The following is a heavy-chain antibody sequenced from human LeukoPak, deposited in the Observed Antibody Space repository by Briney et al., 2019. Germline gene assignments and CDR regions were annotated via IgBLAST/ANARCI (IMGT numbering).Heavy chain of an antibody. CDR1: GFTFSSYE. CDR2: ISGSGGNT. J-gene: IGHJ4*02. V-gene: IGHV3-23*01. CDR3: AKSSYGHPRGDS. D-gene: IGHD5-18*01. Sequence: PGGSLRLSCAASGFTFSSYEMNWVRQAPGKGLQWVSDISGSGGNTNYADSVKGRFTISRDNSKNTLYLQMNSLRAEDTAIYYCAKSSYGHPRGDSWGQGTLVTVSS.